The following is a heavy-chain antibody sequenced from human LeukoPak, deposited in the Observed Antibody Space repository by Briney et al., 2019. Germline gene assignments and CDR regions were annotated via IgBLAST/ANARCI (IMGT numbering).Heavy chain of an antibody. Sequence: NSSETLSLTCTVFGGSISSYYWSWIRQPPGKGLEWIGYIYYSGSTNYNPSLKSRVTISVDTSKNQFSLKLSSVTAADTAVYYCARGKDTAMVYYYYYMDVWGKGTTVTVSS. V-gene: IGHV4-59*01. D-gene: IGHD5-18*01. CDR2: IYYSGST. J-gene: IGHJ6*03. CDR1: GGSISSYY. CDR3: ARGKDTAMVYYYYYMDV.